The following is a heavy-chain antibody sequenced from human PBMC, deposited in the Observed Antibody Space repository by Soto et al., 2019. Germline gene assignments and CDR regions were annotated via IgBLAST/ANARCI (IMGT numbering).Heavy chain of an antibody. CDR2: MSAYSGNT. D-gene: IGHD3-22*01. V-gene: IGHV1-18*01. CDR3: ARYFYESSGYCDY. CDR1: GYTFSSYG. J-gene: IGHJ4*02. Sequence: QVQLLQSGAEVKKPGASVKVSCKAYGYTFSSYGLSWVRQAPGQGLEWMGWMSAYSGNTVYTQTFKGPLTMATDTSKGTAYMELRSLRSDDTAVYYCARYFYESSGYCDYWGQGTLVTVSS.